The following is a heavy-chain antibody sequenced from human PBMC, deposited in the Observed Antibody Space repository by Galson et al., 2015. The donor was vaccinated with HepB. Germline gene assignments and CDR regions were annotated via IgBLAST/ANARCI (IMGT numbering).Heavy chain of an antibody. J-gene: IGHJ6*02. CDR1: GGSISSYY. D-gene: IGHD4-11*01. CDR2: IYYSGST. Sequence: LSLTCTVSGGSISSYYWSWIRQPPGKGLEWIGYIYYSGSTNYNPSLKSRVTISVDTSKNQFSLKLSSVTAADTAVYYCARGAYSRMYYYYYGMDVWGQGTTVTVSS. V-gene: IGHV4-59*01. CDR3: ARGAYSRMYYYYYGMDV.